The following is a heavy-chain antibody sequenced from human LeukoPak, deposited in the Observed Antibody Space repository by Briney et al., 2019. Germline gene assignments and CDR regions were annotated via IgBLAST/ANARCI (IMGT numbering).Heavy chain of an antibody. CDR3: ARGRYCTNGVCPYYFDY. J-gene: IGHJ4*02. D-gene: IGHD2-8*01. CDR1: GGSISSSGYS. V-gene: IGHV4-30-4*07. CDR2: IYSSGST. Sequence: PSQTLSLTCSVSGGSISSSGYSWSWIRQPPGKGLEWIGYIYSSGSTYYNPSLKSRVTISVDTSKNQFSLKLSSVTAADTAVYYCARGRYCTNGVCPYYFDYWGQGTLVTVSS.